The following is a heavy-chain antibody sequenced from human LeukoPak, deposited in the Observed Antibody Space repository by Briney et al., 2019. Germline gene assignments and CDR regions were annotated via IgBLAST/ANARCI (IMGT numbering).Heavy chain of an antibody. CDR1: GGSISSYY. J-gene: IGHJ6*03. CDR3: ARNSGSFSSDYYYMDV. D-gene: IGHD1-26*01. Sequence: PSETLSLTCTVSGGSISSYYWSWIRQPAGKGLEWIGRIYTSGSTNYNPSLKSRVTMSVDTSKNQLSLKLSSVTAADTAVYYCARNSGSFSSDYYYMDVWGKGTTVTVSS. CDR2: IYTSGST. V-gene: IGHV4-4*07.